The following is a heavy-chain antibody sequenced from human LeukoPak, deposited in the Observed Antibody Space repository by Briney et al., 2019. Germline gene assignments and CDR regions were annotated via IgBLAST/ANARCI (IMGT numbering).Heavy chain of an antibody. D-gene: IGHD3-22*01. CDR3: ARGSGNDSSGYYVFDY. CDR1: GGSISSSSYY. Sequence: SETLSLTCTVSGGSISSSSYYWGWIRQPPGKGLEWIGSIYYSGSTYYNPSLKSRVTISVDTSKNQFSLKLSSVTAADTAVYYCARGSGNDSSGYYVFDYWGQGTLVTVSS. V-gene: IGHV4-39*01. J-gene: IGHJ4*02. CDR2: IYYSGST.